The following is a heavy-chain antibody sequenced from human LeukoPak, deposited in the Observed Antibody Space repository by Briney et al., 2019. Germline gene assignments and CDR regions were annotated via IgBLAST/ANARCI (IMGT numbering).Heavy chain of an antibody. J-gene: IGHJ3*02. CDR3: SRLEDSSPIEVALDI. Sequence: GGSLRLSCAASGFTFSGSIMHWVRQAAGKGLERVGRIRSKRNNYATAYAASVKGRFTISRDDSKNTAYLHMDSLKTEDTALYYCSRLEDSSPIEVALDIWGQGTVVTVSS. CDR1: GFTFSGSI. CDR2: IRSKRNNYAT. V-gene: IGHV3-73*01. D-gene: IGHD6-13*01.